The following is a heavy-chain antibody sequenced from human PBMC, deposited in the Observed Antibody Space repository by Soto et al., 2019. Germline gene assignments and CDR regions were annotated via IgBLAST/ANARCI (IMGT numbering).Heavy chain of an antibody. CDR3: ARFYYYDSSGYYYYYGMDV. J-gene: IGHJ6*02. CDR2: IYYSGST. D-gene: IGHD3-22*01. Sequence: TSETLSLTCTVSGGSISSYYWSWIRQPPGKGLEWIGYIYYSGSTYYNPSLKSRVTISVDTSKNQFSLKLSSVTAADTAVYYCARFYYYDSSGYYYYYGMDVWGQGTTVTVSS. CDR1: GGSISSYY. V-gene: IGHV4-59*06.